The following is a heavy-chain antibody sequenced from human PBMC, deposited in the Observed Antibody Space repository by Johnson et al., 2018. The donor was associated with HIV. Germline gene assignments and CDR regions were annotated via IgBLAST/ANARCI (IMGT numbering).Heavy chain of an antibody. CDR2: IKQDGTEK. V-gene: IGHV3-7*01. D-gene: IGHD6-19*01. CDR3: ARERGYSSVLWKLSEDAFDI. J-gene: IGHJ3*02. Sequence: MLLVESGGGLVQPGGSLRLSCVVSGFTFNSYWMSWVSQAPGKGLEWVANIKQDGTEKYYVDSMKGRFTISRDNAKNSLYLQINSLRAEDTAVYYCARERGYSSVLWKLSEDAFDIWGQGTMVTVSS. CDR1: GFTFNSYW.